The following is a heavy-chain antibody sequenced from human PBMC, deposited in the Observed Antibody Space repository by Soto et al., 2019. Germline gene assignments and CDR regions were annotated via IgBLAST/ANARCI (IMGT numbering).Heavy chain of an antibody. J-gene: IGHJ5*02. CDR1: GFTFSSYA. CDR2: ISGSGGST. Sequence: GESLKISCAASGFTFSSYAMSWVRQAPGKGLEWVSAISGSGGSTYYADSVKGRFTISRDNSKNTLYLQMNSLRAEDTAVYYCAKAGEDCSGGSCHFNWFDPWGQGTLVTVSS. D-gene: IGHD2-15*01. CDR3: AKAGEDCSGGSCHFNWFDP. V-gene: IGHV3-23*01.